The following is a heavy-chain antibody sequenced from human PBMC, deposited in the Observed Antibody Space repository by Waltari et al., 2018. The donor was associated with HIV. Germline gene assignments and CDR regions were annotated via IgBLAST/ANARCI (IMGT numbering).Heavy chain of an antibody. CDR3: AKDPYYYDSSGYADYFDY. CDR1: GFTLSSSG. D-gene: IGHD3-22*01. CDR2: ISYDGSNK. V-gene: IGHV3-30*18. J-gene: IGHJ4*02. Sequence: QVQLVESGGGVVQPGRSLRLPCAASGFTLSSSGMHWLRQAPGKGLEWVAVISYDGSNKYYADSVKGRFTISRDNSKNTLYLQMNSLRAEDTAVYYCAKDPYYYDSSGYADYFDYWGQGTLVTVSS.